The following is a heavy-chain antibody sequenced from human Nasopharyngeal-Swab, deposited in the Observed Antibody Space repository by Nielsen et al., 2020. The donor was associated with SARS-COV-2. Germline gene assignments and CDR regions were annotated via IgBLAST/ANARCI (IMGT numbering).Heavy chain of an antibody. V-gene: IGHV3-30*03. Sequence: WIRQPPGKGLEWVAFIAHDASNEYYGDSVKGRFSISRDSSKNTLYLQMDSLRGEDTAVYYCARDAPAHYGAFYWGRGTLVSLL. CDR2: IAHDASNE. D-gene: IGHD4-17*01. CDR3: ARDAPAHYGAFY. J-gene: IGHJ4*02.